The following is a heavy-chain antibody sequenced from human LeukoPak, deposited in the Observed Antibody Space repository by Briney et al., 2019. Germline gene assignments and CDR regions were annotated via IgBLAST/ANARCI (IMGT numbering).Heavy chain of an antibody. D-gene: IGHD3-22*01. V-gene: IGHV4-4*07. J-gene: IGHJ4*02. CDR2: IYTSGST. CDR1: GGXISSYF. CDR3: AGESKSYDGSGYYHDS. Sequence: SETLSLTCTVSGGXISSYFWSWIRQPAGKGLEWIGHIYTSGSTNYNPSIKSRVNMSVDTSTNKFSLKLWSVTAEDTAVFYCAGESKSYDGSGYYHDSGGEGTLVTVPS.